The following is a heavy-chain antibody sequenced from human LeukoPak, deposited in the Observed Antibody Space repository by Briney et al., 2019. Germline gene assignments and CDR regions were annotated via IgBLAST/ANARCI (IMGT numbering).Heavy chain of an antibody. V-gene: IGHV3-30*18. CDR1: GFTFSSYG. J-gene: IGHJ4*02. CDR2: ISYDGSNK. CDR3: AKDGGRVVVTPESIDS. D-gene: IGHD4-23*01. Sequence: GGSLRLSCATSGFTFSSYGMHWVRQAPGKGLEWVAVISYDGSNKYYADSVKGRFTISRDNSKNTLYLQMNSLRAEDTAVYYCAKDGGRVVVTPESIDSWGQGTLVTVSS.